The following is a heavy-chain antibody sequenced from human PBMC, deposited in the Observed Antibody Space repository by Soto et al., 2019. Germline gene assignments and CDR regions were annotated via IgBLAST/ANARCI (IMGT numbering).Heavy chain of an antibody. D-gene: IGHD2-2*01. Sequence: QVQLQESGPGLVKPSETLSLTCAVAGGSLSNYYWSWIRQPPGKGLEWIGYIHYSGSSAYNPSLTSRVPLSVDTSKYQLSLKRSSVPAADTAVYYCARGRSTSPYWGQGILVTVSS. CDR2: IHYSGSS. J-gene: IGHJ4*02. V-gene: IGHV4-59*01. CDR3: ARGRSTSPY. CDR1: GGSLSNYY.